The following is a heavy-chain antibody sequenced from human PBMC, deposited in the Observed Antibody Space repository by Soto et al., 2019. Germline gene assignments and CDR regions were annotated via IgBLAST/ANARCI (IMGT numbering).Heavy chain of an antibody. V-gene: IGHV1-69*05. CDR1: GGTFSSHA. CDR2: IIPMFGTA. D-gene: IGHD6-19*01. Sequence: QVQLVQSGAEVKKPGSSVKVSCKASGGTFSSHAISWVRQAPGQGLEWMGGIIPMFGTANYAQKFQGRVTITXXEXTXXAYMELSSLRSEDTAVYYCAQTLGLAVAGPGRFDLWGRGTLLTVSS. J-gene: IGHJ2*01. CDR3: AQTLGLAVAGPGRFDL.